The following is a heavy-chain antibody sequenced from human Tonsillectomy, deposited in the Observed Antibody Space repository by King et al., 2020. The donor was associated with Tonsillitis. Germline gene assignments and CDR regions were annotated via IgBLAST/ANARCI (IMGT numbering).Heavy chain of an antibody. CDR3: ATYSSGWPDAFDI. J-gene: IGHJ3*02. CDR2: IYSGGST. D-gene: IGHD6-19*01. V-gene: IGHV3-53*01. Sequence: VQLVESGGGLIQPGGSLRLSCAASGFTVSSNYMSWVRQAPGKGLEWVSVIYSGGSTYYADSVKGRFTISRDNSKNTLYLQMNSLGAEDTAVYYCATYSSGWPDAFDIWGQGTMVTVSS. CDR1: GFTVSSNY.